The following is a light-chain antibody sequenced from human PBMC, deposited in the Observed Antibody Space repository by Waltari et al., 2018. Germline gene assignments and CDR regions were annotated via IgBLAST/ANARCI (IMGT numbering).Light chain of an antibody. J-gene: IGLJ3*02. Sequence: QSALTQPASVSGSPGQSITISCTGTSSDVGGYDYVSWYQQRPGKAPKLLIYDVSDVPSGVSDRFSVSKSDNTASLTISGLQTEDEADYYCSSYTKGHGLYWVFGGGTKLTVL. V-gene: IGLV2-14*03. CDR1: SSDVGGYDY. CDR2: DVS. CDR3: SSYTKGHGLYWV.